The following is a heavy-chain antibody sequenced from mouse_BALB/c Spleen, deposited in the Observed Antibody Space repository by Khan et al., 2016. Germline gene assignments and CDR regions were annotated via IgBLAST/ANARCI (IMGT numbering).Heavy chain of an antibody. D-gene: IGHD2-4*01. J-gene: IGHJ3*01. Sequence: VQLQQSGAELVKPGASVKLSCTASGFNIKDTYMHWVKQRPEQGLEWIGRIDPANGNTKYDPKFQGKATITADTSSNTAYLQLSSLTSEDTAVYYCARKGDDDEGFAYWGQGTLVTVSA. V-gene: IGHV14-3*02. CDR1: GFNIKDTY. CDR2: IDPANGNT. CDR3: ARKGDDDEGFAY.